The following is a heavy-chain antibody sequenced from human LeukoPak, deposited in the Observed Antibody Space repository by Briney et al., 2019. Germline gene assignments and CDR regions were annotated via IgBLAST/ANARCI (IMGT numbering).Heavy chain of an antibody. CDR2: IYYSGST. CDR3: ARGGYFDWSPLDY. Sequence: SETLSLTCTVSGGSISSYYWSWIRQPPGKGLEWIGYIYYSGSTNYNPSLKSRVTISVDTSKNQFSLKLSSVTAADTAVYYCARGGYFDWSPLDYWGQGTLVTVSS. V-gene: IGHV4-59*01. J-gene: IGHJ4*02. CDR1: GGSISSYY. D-gene: IGHD3-9*01.